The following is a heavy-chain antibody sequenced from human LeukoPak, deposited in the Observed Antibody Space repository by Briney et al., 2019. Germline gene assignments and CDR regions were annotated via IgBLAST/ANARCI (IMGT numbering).Heavy chain of an antibody. J-gene: IGHJ4*02. CDR1: GFTFSSYS. Sequence: GGSLRLSCAASGFTFSSYSMNWVRQAPGKGLEGVSSISSSSSYIYYADSVKGRFTISRDNAKNSLYLQMNSLRAEDTAVYYCARDSGDYDFWSGYFDYWGQGTLVTVSS. CDR3: ARDSGDYDFWSGYFDY. V-gene: IGHV3-21*01. CDR2: ISSSSSYI. D-gene: IGHD3-3*01.